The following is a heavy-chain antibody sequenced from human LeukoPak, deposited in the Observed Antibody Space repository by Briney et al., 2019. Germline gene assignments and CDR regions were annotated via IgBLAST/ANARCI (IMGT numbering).Heavy chain of an antibody. V-gene: IGHV3-33*01. CDR1: GFTFSSYG. J-gene: IGHJ4*02. Sequence: PGRSLRLSCAASGFTFSSYGMHWVRQAPGKGLEWVAVIWYDGSNKYYADSVKGRFTISRDNSKNTLYLHMNSLRAEDTAVYYCARADGDYCDYWGQGTLVTVSS. CDR2: IWYDGSNK. CDR3: ARADGDYCDY. D-gene: IGHD4-17*01.